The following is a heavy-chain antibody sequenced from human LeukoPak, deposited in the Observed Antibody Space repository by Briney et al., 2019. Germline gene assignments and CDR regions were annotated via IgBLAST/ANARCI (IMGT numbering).Heavy chain of an antibody. CDR1: GGTFSSYA. J-gene: IGHJ1*01. CDR3: ARASNDYGDYQYFQH. Sequence: GASMKVSCKASGGTFSSYAISWVRQAPGQGLEWMGGIIPIFGTANYAQKFQGRVTITADKSTSTAYMELSSLRSEDTAVYYCARASNDYGDYQYFQHWGQGTLVTVSS. CDR2: IIPIFGTA. V-gene: IGHV1-69*06. D-gene: IGHD4-17*01.